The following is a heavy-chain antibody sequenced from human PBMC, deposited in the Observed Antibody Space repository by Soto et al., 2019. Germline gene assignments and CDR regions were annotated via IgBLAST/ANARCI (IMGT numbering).Heavy chain of an antibody. CDR3: AREVHGYIAAAGTLWFDP. V-gene: IGHV3-11*01. D-gene: IGHD6-13*01. CDR2: ISSSGSTI. Sequence: PGGSLRLSCAASGFTFSDYYMSWIRQAPGKGLEWVSYISSSGSTIYYADSVKGRFTISRDNAKNSLYLQMNSLRAEDTAVYYCAREVHGYIAAAGTLWFDPWGQGTLVTVSS. CDR1: GFTFSDYY. J-gene: IGHJ5*02.